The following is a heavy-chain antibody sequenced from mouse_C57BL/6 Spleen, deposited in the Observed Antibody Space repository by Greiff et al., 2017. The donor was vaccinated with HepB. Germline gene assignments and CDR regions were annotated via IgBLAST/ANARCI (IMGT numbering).Heavy chain of an antibody. D-gene: IGHD1-1*01. CDR2: ISSGGSYT. J-gene: IGHJ2*01. Sequence: DVQLVESGGDLVKPGGSLKLSCAASGFTFSSYGMSWVRQTPDKRLEWVATISSGGSYTYYPDSVKGRFTISRDNAKNTLYLQMSSLKSEDTAMYYCERHNGSRTYYVDYWGQGTTLTVAS. CDR3: ERHNGSRTYYVDY. V-gene: IGHV5-6*01. CDR1: GFTFSSYG.